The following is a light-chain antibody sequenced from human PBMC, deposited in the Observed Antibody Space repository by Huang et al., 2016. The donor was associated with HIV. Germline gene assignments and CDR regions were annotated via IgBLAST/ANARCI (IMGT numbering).Light chain of an antibody. CDR3: QQYYSTPRT. Sequence: IVMTQSPDSLAASLGERASINCKSSQSLLYSSNNKNYLAWYQQKPGHPPKLLIYWASTRESGVPDRFTGSGSGTDFTLTISSLQAEDVAVYYCQQYYSTPRTFGQGTKLEIK. V-gene: IGKV4-1*01. CDR2: WAS. J-gene: IGKJ2*01. CDR1: QSLLYSSNNKNY.